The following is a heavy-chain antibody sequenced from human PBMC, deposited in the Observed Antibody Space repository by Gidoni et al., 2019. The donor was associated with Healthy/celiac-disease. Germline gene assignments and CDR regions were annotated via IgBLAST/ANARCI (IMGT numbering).Heavy chain of an antibody. J-gene: IGHJ4*02. CDR3: ARKISSWYDRKVDY. CDR1: GFTFSSYS. CDR2: ISSSSSYI. Sequence: EVQLVESGGGLVKPGGSLRLSCAASGFTFSSYSMNWVRQAPGKGLEWVSSISSSSSYIYYADSVKGRFTISRDNAKNSLYLQMNSLRAEDTAVYYCARKISSWYDRKVDYWGQGTLVTVSS. V-gene: IGHV3-21*01. D-gene: IGHD6-13*01.